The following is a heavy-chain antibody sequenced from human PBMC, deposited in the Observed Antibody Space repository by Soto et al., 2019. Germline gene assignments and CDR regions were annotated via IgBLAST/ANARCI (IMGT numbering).Heavy chain of an antibody. V-gene: IGHV1-46*03. CDR1: GYTFTSYY. CDR3: ARAGTHAAAGTVYYYYYYMDV. D-gene: IGHD6-13*01. Sequence: VKVSCKASGYTFTSYYMHWVRQAPGQGLEWMGIINPSGGSTSYAQKFQGRVTMTRDTSTSTVYMELSSLRSEDTAVYYCARAGTHAAAGTVYYYYYYMDVWGKGTTVTVSS. J-gene: IGHJ6*03. CDR2: INPSGGST.